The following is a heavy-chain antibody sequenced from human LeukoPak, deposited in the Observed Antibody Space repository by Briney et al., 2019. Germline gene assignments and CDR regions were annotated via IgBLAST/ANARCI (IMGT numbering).Heavy chain of an antibody. CDR2: ISWNSGSI. J-gene: IGHJ4*02. CDR3: AKTDCSSTSCQRGGYFDY. CDR1: GFTFDDYA. Sequence: PGGSLRLSCAASGFTFDDYAMHWVRQAPGKGLEWVSGISWNSGSIGYADSVKGRFTISRDNAKNSLYLQMNSLRAEDTALYYCAKTDCSSTSCQRGGYFDYWGQGTLVTVSS. V-gene: IGHV3-9*01. D-gene: IGHD2-2*01.